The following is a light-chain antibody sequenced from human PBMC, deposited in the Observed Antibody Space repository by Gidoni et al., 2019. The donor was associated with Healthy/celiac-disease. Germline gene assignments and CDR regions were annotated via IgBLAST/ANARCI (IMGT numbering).Light chain of an antibody. V-gene: IGKV3-11*01. J-gene: IGKJ1*01. Sequence: DIVLTQSPATLSLSPGERATLSCRASQSVSSYLAWYQQKPGQAPRLLIYDASNRATGIPARFSGSGSGTDFTLTISSLEPEDFAVYDCQQRSNWPPTFGQGTKVEIK. CDR1: QSVSSY. CDR2: DAS. CDR3: QQRSNWPPT.